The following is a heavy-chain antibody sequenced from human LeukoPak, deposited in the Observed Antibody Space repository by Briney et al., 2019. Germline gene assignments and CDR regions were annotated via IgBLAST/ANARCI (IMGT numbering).Heavy chain of an antibody. CDR2: IYYSGST. V-gene: IGHV4-59*12. Sequence: PSETLSLTCTVSGGSISSYYWSWIRQPPGKGLEWIGYIYYSGSTNYNPSLKSRATISVDTSKNQFSLKLSSVTAADTAVYYCAKGAKGPGSGSYPSYWYFDLWGRGTLVTVSS. D-gene: IGHD1-26*01. CDR1: GGSISSYY. J-gene: IGHJ2*01. CDR3: AKGAKGPGSGSYPSYWYFDL.